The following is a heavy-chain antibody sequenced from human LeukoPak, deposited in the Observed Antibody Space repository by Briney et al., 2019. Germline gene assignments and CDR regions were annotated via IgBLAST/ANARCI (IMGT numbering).Heavy chain of an antibody. CDR3: ALRLGFREL. CDR1: GFSLSARGVG. D-gene: IGHD3-10*01. CDR2: IYWDDDK. V-gene: IGHV2-5*02. J-gene: IGHJ4*02. Sequence: SGPTLVNPTQTLTLTCTFSGFSLSARGVGVGWIRQPPGKALEWLALIYWDDDKRYSPSLKSRLTIPKDTSKDQVVLTMTNMDPVDTSAYYCALRLGFRELWGQGTLVTVSS.